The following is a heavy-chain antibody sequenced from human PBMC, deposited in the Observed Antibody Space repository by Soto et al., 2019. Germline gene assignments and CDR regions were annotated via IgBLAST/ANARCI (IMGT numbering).Heavy chain of an antibody. D-gene: IGHD2-21*02. CDR3: ARDVVATCMDV. CDR1: GGSISSSNYY. Sequence: SETLSPTCTVSGGSISSSNYYRGWIRQPTGKEPEWIGSIFYSGSTYYNPTLKSRVTISVDTSKNQFSLKLRSVTAADTAVFYCARDVVATCMDVWGQGTTVTVSS. CDR2: IFYSGST. J-gene: IGHJ6*02. V-gene: IGHV4-39*02.